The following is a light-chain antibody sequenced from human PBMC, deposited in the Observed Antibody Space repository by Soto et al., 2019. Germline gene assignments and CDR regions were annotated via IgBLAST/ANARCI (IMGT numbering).Light chain of an antibody. V-gene: IGKV3-20*01. J-gene: IGKJ5*01. CDR3: QQYTGPPTT. Sequence: EIILTQSPDSLALSAGGRGTLSCRASQTVSSNYLAWCQQRPGQAPRLLIYGASTRAAGIPDRFSGSGSGTDFTLTITRLEPEDSAVYFCQQYTGPPTTFGQGTRLEIK. CDR2: GAS. CDR1: QTVSSNY.